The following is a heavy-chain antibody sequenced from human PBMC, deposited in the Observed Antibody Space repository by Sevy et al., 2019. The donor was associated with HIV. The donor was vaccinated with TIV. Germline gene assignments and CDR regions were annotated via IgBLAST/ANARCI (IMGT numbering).Heavy chain of an antibody. D-gene: IGHD3-22*01. CDR1: GFTFGDYA. V-gene: IGHV3-49*03. J-gene: IGHJ4*02. CDR2: IRSKDYGGAT. CDR3: TRGYYYDSSGYSDY. Sequence: GGSLRLSCTGSGFTFGDYAMSWFRQAPGMGLEWVGVIRSKDYGGATEYAASGKGRFTISRDDSKSIADLQMNSLKTADTAVYYCTRGYYYDSSGYSDYWGQGTLVTVSS.